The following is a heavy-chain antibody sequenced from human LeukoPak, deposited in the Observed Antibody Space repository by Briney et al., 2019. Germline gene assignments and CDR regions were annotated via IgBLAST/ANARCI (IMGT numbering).Heavy chain of an antibody. Sequence: PSETLSLTCTVSGGSISSSSYYWGWIRQPPGKGLEWIGNIYYTGSTYYNPSLKSRVTISVETSKNQFSLKLSSVTAADTAVYYCARRRGYSSSWYRYYYYMDVWGKGTTVTISS. CDR3: ARRRGYSSSWYRYYYYMDV. V-gene: IGHV4-39*01. CDR2: IYYTGST. CDR1: GGSISSSSYY. J-gene: IGHJ6*03. D-gene: IGHD6-13*01.